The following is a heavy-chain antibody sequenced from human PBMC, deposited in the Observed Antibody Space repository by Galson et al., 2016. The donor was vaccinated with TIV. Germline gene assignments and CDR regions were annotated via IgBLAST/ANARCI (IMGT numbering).Heavy chain of an antibody. CDR3: AREGDFWSSTWFDP. V-gene: IGHV1-2*02. J-gene: IGHJ5*02. CDR2: INTKSGAT. CDR1: GYSLTAYN. D-gene: IGHD3-3*01. Sequence: SVKVSCKASGYSLTAYNMHWVRQAPGQGLEWMGWINTKSGATDYAQSFQGRVSLTRDTSISTAYMELSGLRSDDTAFYYCAREGDFWSSTWFDPWGQGTLVTVSS.